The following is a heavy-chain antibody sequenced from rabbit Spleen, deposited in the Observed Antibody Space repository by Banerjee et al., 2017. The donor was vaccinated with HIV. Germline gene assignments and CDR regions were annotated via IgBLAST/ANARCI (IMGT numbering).Heavy chain of an antibody. CDR2: INIVTGKS. D-gene: IGHD1-1*01. CDR3: ARDLITVIGWNFNL. J-gene: IGHJ4*01. V-gene: IGHV1S45*01. Sequence: EQLEESGGGLVKPEGSLTLTCKASGVSLNDKDVMCWVRQAPGKGLEWIACINIVTGKSVYASWALGRFIMSRTSSTTVTLQMTSLTVADTATYFCARDLITVIGWNFNLWGQGTPVTVS. CDR1: GVSLNDKDV.